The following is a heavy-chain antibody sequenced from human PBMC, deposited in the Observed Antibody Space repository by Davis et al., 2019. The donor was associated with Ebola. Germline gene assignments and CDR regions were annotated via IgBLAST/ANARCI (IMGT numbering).Heavy chain of an antibody. J-gene: IGHJ4*02. Sequence: GGSLRLSCAASGFTFSTYAMNWVRQAPGKGLEWVAVISYDGNNKYYADSVKGRFTISRDNSKNTLYLQMNSLRAEDTAVYYCAKAHYTTYYYDSSGYYYWGQGTLVTVSS. CDR3: AKAHYTTYYYDSSGYYY. D-gene: IGHD3-22*01. CDR1: GFTFSTYA. CDR2: ISYDGNNK. V-gene: IGHV3-30-3*01.